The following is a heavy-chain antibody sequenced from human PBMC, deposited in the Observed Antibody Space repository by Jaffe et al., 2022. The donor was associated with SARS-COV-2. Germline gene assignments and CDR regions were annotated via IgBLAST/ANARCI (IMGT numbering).Heavy chain of an antibody. V-gene: IGHV3-30-3*01. D-gene: IGHD6-19*01. CDR3: ARAYIAVAGTFDY. J-gene: IGHJ4*02. CDR1: GFTFSSYA. Sequence: QVQLVESGGGVVQPGRSLRLSCAASGFTFSSYAMHWVRQAPGKGLEWVAVISYDGSNKYYADSVKGRFTISRDNSKNTLYLQMNSLRAEDTAVYYCARAYIAVAGTFDYWGQGTLVTVSS. CDR2: ISYDGSNK.